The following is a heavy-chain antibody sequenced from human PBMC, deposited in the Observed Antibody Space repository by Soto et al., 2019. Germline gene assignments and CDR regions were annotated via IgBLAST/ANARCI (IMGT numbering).Heavy chain of an antibody. CDR2: SHQSGYT. D-gene: IGHD2-2*02. J-gene: IGHJ4*02. Sequence: QVQLQESGPGLVKPSGTLSLTCAVSGVSIGSHDWWTWVRQPPGKGLEWIGESHQSGYTHYNSSLGSRVTVSLDKSKNHFSLQLISGAVADTAVYCCATRDTGRVYWGQGTLVTVSS. V-gene: IGHV4-4*01. CDR3: ATRDTGRVY. CDR1: GVSIGSHDW.